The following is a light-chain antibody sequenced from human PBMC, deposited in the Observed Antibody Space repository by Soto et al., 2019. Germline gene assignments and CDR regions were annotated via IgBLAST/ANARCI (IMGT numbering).Light chain of an antibody. J-gene: IGLJ1*01. CDR2: DVS. V-gene: IGLV2-11*01. CDR1: SSDVGGYNF. CDR3: SSFAGNNTFALYV. Sequence: QSVLTQPRPVSGSPGQSVTISCTGTSSDVGGYNFVSWYQQHPGKAPKLMMYDVSQRPSGVPDRFSASKSGNTASLTISGLQADDEADYYCSSFAGNNTFALYVFGTGTKVTVL.